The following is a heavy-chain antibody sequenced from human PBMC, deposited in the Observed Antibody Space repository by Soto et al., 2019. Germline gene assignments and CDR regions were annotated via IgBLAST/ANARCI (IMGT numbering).Heavy chain of an antibody. V-gene: IGHV2-5*02. Sequence: QITLKESGPTLVRPTQTLTLTCAFSGFSLSTSGVGVGWIRQPPGKALEWLAVIYWDDSKHYSPSLRSRLTITKDTSKNQVVLTMPNMDPMDTATYYCAHKGPEDWPLDYWGQGTLVTVSS. CDR2: IYWDDSK. D-gene: IGHD3-9*01. CDR3: AHKGPEDWPLDY. CDR1: GFSLSTSGVG. J-gene: IGHJ4*02.